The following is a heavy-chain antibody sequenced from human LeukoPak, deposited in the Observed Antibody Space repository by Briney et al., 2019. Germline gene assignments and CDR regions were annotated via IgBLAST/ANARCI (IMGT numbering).Heavy chain of an antibody. V-gene: IGHV4-59*08. D-gene: IGHD6-19*01. CDR1: GGSISSYH. CDR3: ARQGDSSGWYLSYFDY. Sequence: SETLSLTCTVSGGSISSYHWSWIRQPPGKGLEWIGYIYYSGSTNYNPSLKSRVTISVDTSKNQFSLKLSSVTAADTAVYYCARQGDSSGWYLSYFDYWGQGTLVTVSS. J-gene: IGHJ4*02. CDR2: IYYSGST.